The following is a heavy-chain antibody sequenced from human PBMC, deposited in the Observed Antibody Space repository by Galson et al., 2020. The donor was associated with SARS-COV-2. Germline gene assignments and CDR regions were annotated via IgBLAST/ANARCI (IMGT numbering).Heavy chain of an antibody. J-gene: IGHJ4*02. D-gene: IGHD3-10*01. CDR3: ARLPVVRGVDY. V-gene: IGHV4-59*01. Sequence: ASETLSLTCTVSGGSMNIYYWSWIRQSPERGLEWIVYLYYRVKPKYNPSLGSRVTISVDTSKNQFSLKLSSVTAADTALYYCARLPVVRGVDYWGQGIQVTVSS. CDR2: LYYRVKP. CDR1: GGSMNIYY.